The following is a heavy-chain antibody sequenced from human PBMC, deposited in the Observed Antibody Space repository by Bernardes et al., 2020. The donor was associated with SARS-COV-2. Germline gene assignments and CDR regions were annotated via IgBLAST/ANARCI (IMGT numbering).Heavy chain of an antibody. J-gene: IGHJ4*02. CDR1: GVTFSTSA. CDR2: VAVDNGET. D-gene: IGHD2-8*01. V-gene: IGHV1-58*01. CDR3: TAGPNWFDF. Sequence: SVKVSCKASGVTFSTSAVHWVRQARGQRLEWVGWVAVDNGETHYALEFEDRVIINWDISTRTAYMELRSLRSGDTAFYYCTAGPNWFDFWGQGALVTVS.